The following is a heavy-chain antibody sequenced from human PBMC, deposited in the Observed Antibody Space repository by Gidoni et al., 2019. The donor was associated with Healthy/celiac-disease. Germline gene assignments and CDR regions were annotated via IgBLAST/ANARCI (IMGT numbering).Heavy chain of an antibody. CDR2: IYPGDSDT. CDR1: GYSFTSYW. CDR3: ARPTLPAYCGGDCYHPGAFDI. Sequence: EVQLVQSGAEVKKPGESLKISCKGSGYSFTSYWIGWVRQMPGKGLEWMGIIYPGDSDTRYSPSFQGQVTISADKSISTAYLQWSSLKASDTAMYYCARPTLPAYCGGDCYHPGAFDIWGQGTMVTVSS. J-gene: IGHJ3*02. V-gene: IGHV5-51*01. D-gene: IGHD2-21*02.